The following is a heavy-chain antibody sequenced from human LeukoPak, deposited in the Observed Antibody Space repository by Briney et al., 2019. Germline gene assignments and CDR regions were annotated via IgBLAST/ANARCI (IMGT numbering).Heavy chain of an antibody. Sequence: GRSLRLSCAASGFTFSSYGMHWVRQAPGKGLEWVAFIRYDGTHKYYADSVRGRFTISRDNPKNTLFLQMDTLRAEDTAVYYCAKDYTTRRVVPAAIFDYWGQGTLVTVSS. J-gene: IGHJ4*02. CDR1: GFTFSSYG. V-gene: IGHV3-30*02. CDR2: IRYDGTHK. D-gene: IGHD2-2*01. CDR3: AKDYTTRRVVPAAIFDY.